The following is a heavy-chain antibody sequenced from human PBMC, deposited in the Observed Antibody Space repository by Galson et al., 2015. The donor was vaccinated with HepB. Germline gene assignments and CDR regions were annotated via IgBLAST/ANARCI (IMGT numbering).Heavy chain of an antibody. CDR3: ARGGAIGPPYYYYGMDV. Sequence: SVKVSCKASGGTFSSYAISWVRQAPGQGLEWMGGIIPIFGTANYAQKFQGRVTITADKSTSTAYMELSSLRSEDTAVYYCARGGAIGPPYYYYGMDVWGQGTTVTVSS. CDR1: GGTFSSYA. CDR2: IIPIFGTA. J-gene: IGHJ6*02. D-gene: IGHD1-14*01. V-gene: IGHV1-69*06.